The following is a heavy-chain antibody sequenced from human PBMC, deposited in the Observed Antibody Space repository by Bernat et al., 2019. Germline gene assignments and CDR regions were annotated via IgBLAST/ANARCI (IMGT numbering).Heavy chain of an antibody. D-gene: IGHD3-16*01. Sequence: EVHLVESGGGLVQPGGSLRLSCAASGFIFTAYDMHWVRQAPGKGLVWVSVISSDGSDTTYADSVKGRFTLSRDNANNTVYLQMNSLRAEDTAIYYCARDWGGMGDYWGQGTLVTVSS. CDR1: GFIFTAYD. J-gene: IGHJ4*02. CDR2: ISSDGSDT. CDR3: ARDWGGMGDY. V-gene: IGHV3-74*01.